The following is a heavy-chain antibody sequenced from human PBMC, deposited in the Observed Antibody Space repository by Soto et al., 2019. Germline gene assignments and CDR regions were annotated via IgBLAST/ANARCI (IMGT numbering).Heavy chain of an antibody. CDR2: IYPNGRT. CDR1: SASLDSDN. CDR3: ARMRGLGEISPFFDH. D-gene: IGHD3-16*02. J-gene: IGHJ4*02. V-gene: IGHV4-59*01. Sequence: QVHLQESGPGLVKPSETLSLTCAVSSASLDSDNCSWIRQPPGKGLEWIGYIYPNGRTNYNPSLKGRVAISIDKSKHQFSLTPDSVCAADAAVYFCARMRGLGEISPFFDHWGQGTLVTVS.